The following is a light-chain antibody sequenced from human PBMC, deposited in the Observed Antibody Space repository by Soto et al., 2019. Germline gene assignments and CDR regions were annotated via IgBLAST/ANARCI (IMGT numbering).Light chain of an antibody. CDR2: GAS. Sequence: EIVMTQSPDTLYVSPGEGATLSCRASQSVRTKLAWYQQKAGQAPRLLIYGASTRATGIPDRFSGSGSGTEFTLTISSLQSEDFAVYYCQQYNNWLRTFGQGTKV. J-gene: IGKJ1*01. CDR1: QSVRTK. CDR3: QQYNNWLRT. V-gene: IGKV3-15*01.